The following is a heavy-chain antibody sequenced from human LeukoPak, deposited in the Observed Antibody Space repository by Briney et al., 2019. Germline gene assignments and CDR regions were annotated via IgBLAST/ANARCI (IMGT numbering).Heavy chain of an antibody. CDR3: AKGMVRGVIYFDY. V-gene: IGHV3-23*01. Sequence: GGSLRLSCAASGFAFSSYAMSWVRQAPGKGLEWVSAISGSGGSTYYADSVKGRFTISRDNSKNTLYLQMNSLRAEDTAVYYCAKGMVRGVIYFDYWGQGTLVTVSS. CDR2: ISGSGGST. J-gene: IGHJ4*02. D-gene: IGHD3-10*01. CDR1: GFAFSSYA.